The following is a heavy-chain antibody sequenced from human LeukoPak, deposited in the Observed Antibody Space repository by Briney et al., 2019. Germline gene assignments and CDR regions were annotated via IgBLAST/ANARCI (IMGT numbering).Heavy chain of an antibody. CDR3: ATGVEPPYNWFDP. CDR2: ISTYNGNT. J-gene: IGHJ5*02. D-gene: IGHD1-14*01. Sequence: GASVKVSCKASVYTFTSYGISWVRQAPGQGLEWMGWISTYNGNTNYPQKLQGRVTMATDTSTSTAYMELRSLRSDDSAVYYCATGVEPPYNWFDPWGQGTLVTVSS. CDR1: VYTFTSYG. V-gene: IGHV1-18*01.